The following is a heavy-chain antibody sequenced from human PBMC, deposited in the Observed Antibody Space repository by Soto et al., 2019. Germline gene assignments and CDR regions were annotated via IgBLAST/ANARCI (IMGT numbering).Heavy chain of an antibody. CDR3: AKDRLSKVDYYDSSGFLSPPVLDN. CDR1: GGSIRSGDYY. D-gene: IGHD3-22*01. Sequence: TLSLTCTVSGGSIRSGDYYWGWIRQPPGKGLEWIRYIYYSGSTYYNPSLKSRVTISVDTSKNQFSLKLSSVTAADTAVYYCAKDRLSKVDYYDSSGFLSPPVLDNWAQGTLVTISS. J-gene: IGHJ1*01. CDR2: IYYSGST. V-gene: IGHV4-30-4*01.